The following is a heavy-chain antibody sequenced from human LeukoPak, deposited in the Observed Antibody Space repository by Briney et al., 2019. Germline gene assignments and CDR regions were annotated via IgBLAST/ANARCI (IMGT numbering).Heavy chain of an antibody. D-gene: IGHD3-22*01. CDR1: GFTFSSYW. Sequence: GGSLRLSCAASGFTFSSYWMSWVRQAPGKGLEWVSAISGSGGSTYYADSVKGRFTISRDNSKNTLYLQMNSLRAEDTAVYCCANAPGRGVVVTSFDYWGQGTLVTVSS. CDR3: ANAPGRGVVVTSFDY. J-gene: IGHJ4*02. CDR2: ISGSGGST. V-gene: IGHV3-23*01.